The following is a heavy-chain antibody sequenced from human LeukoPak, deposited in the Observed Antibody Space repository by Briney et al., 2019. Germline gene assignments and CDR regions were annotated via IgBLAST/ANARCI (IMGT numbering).Heavy chain of an antibody. CDR3: ATRYCSSTSCYSRAFDI. CDR1: GGSISSSSYY. Sequence: SETLSLTCTVSGGSISSSSYYWGWIRQPPGKGLEWIGSIYYSGSTYYNPSLKSRVTISVDTSKNQFSLKLSSVTAADTAVYYCATRYCSSTSCYSRAFDIWGQGTMVTVSS. CDR2: IYYSGST. J-gene: IGHJ3*02. D-gene: IGHD2-2*02. V-gene: IGHV4-39*07.